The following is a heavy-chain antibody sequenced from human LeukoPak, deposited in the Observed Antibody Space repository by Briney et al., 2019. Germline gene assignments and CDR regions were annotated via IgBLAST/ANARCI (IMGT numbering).Heavy chain of an antibody. J-gene: IGHJ6*02. CDR1: GYTFTNYG. D-gene: IGHD1-26*01. CDR3: ARSGSHSYYYYGMDV. V-gene: IGHV1-18*01. CDR2: ISAYNGNT. Sequence: ASVKVSCKASGYTFTNYGISWVRQAPGQGLEWMGWISAYNGNTKYAQKFQNRVTMTTDTSTNTVNMELRSLRSDDTAVFYCARSGSHSYYYYGMDVWGQGTTVIVSS.